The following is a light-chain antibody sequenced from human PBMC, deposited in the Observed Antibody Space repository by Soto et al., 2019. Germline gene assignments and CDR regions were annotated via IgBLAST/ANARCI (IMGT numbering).Light chain of an antibody. CDR3: SSYTSSSTPVV. Sequence: QSALTQPASVSGSPGQSITISCTGTSSDVGGYNYVSWYQQHPGKAPKVMIYDVSNRPSGVSNRFSASKSGNTASLTISGLQAEDEADYYCSSYTSSSTPVVFGGGTKLTVL. V-gene: IGLV2-14*01. CDR1: SSDVGGYNY. J-gene: IGLJ2*01. CDR2: DVS.